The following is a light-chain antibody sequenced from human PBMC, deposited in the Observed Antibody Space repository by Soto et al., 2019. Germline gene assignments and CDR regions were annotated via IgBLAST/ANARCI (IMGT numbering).Light chain of an antibody. CDR3: TSWTTSTTMI. CDR1: SSDIGAYNL. V-gene: IGLV2-14*03. J-gene: IGLJ2*01. Sequence: QSALTQPASVSGSPGQSITISCTGTSSDIGAYNLVSWYQQHPGKAPKLMLYDVNIRPSGVSNRFSGSKSGNTASLTISGLQAEDEADYYCTSWTTSTTMIFGGGTKLT. CDR2: DVN.